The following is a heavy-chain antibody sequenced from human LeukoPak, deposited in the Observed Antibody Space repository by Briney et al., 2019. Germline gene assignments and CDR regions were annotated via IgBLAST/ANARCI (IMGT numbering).Heavy chain of an antibody. J-gene: IGHJ4*02. Sequence: SETLSLTCTVSGGSISSGGYYWSWIRQHPGKGLEWIGYIYYSGSTYYNPSLKSRVTISVDTSKNQFSLKLSSVTAADTAVYYCARELSSSGWPYYFDYWGQGTLVTVSS. CDR3: ARELSSSGWPYYFDY. CDR2: IYYSGST. V-gene: IGHV4-31*03. D-gene: IGHD6-19*01. CDR1: GGSISSGGYY.